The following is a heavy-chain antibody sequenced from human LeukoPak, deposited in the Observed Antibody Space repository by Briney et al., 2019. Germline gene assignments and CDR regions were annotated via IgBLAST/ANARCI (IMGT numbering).Heavy chain of an antibody. V-gene: IGHV3-23*01. D-gene: IGHD1-7*01. J-gene: IGHJ4*02. CDR2: TSDRGDYT. CDR1: GFTFSSYS. Sequence: QPGGSLRLSCAASGFTFSSYSMKWVRQAPGKGLEWVSGTSDRGDYTYYADSVKGRFTISRDSSKNTLFLQMNSLRAEDTALYFCARKAQYNGHYPLDYWGQGTLVTVSS. CDR3: ARKAQYNGHYPLDY.